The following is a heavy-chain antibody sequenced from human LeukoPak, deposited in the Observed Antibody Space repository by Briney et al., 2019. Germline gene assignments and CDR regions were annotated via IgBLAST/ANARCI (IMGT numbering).Heavy chain of an antibody. CDR2: INSGGNT. V-gene: IGHV3-23*01. Sequence: GGSLRLSCAASGFPFSGYAMSWVRQAPGKGLEWVSTINSGGNTYYADSMKGRFTISRDNSKNTLFLQMNSLRVEDTGVYYCSKDPPISAAGPRYSDRWGQGTLVTVSS. J-gene: IGHJ4*02. CDR3: SKDPPISAAGPRYSDR. D-gene: IGHD6-13*01. CDR1: GFPFSGYA.